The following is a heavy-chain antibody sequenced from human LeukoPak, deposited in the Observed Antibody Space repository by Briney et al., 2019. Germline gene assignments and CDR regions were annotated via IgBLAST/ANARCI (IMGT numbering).Heavy chain of an antibody. D-gene: IGHD2-21*02. CDR2: MYYSGST. CDR3: AREDIVVVTARRLGMDV. J-gene: IGHJ6*02. V-gene: IGHV4-30-4*01. CDR1: GGSISSGDYY. Sequence: SETLSLTCTVSGGSISSGDYYWSWIRQPPGKGLEWIAYMYYSGSTYYNPSLKSRVTISVDTSKNQFSLKLSSVTAADTAVYYCAREDIVVVTARRLGMDVWGQGTTVTVSS.